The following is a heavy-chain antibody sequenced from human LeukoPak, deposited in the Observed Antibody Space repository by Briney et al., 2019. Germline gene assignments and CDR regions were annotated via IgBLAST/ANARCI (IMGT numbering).Heavy chain of an antibody. Sequence: GASVKVSCKASGYTFTSYYMHWVQQAPGQGLEWMGIINPSGGSTSYAQKFQGRVTMTRDTSTSTVYMELSSLRSEDTAVYYCARGLHFIYYYDSSGYLDGFDYWGQGTLVTVSS. D-gene: IGHD3-22*01. CDR2: INPSGGST. CDR3: ARGLHFIYYYDSSGYLDGFDY. V-gene: IGHV1-46*01. CDR1: GYTFTSYY. J-gene: IGHJ4*02.